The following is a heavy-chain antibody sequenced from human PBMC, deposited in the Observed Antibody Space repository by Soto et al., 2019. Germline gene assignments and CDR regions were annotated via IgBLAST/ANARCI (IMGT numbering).Heavy chain of an antibody. CDR1: GFTFSSYA. J-gene: IGHJ4*02. CDR2: ISGSGGST. D-gene: IGHD4-17*01. CDR3: AKDPTEATVGGGGYY. Sequence: EVQLLESGGGLVQPGGSLRLSCAASGFTFSSYAISWVRQAPGKGLEWVSAISGSGGSTYYADSVKGRFTISRDNSKNTLYLQMNSLRAEDTAVYYCAKDPTEATVGGGGYYWGQGTLVTVSS. V-gene: IGHV3-23*01.